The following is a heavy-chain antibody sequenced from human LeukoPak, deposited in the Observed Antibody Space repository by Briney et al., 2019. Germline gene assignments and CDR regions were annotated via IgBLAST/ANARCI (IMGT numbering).Heavy chain of an antibody. Sequence: ASVTVSCKASGYTFTSYYMHWVRQAPGQGLEWMGTFNPSENSTSYAQKFQGRVTLTRDTSTSTVYMELSSLRSDDTAVYYCATSAFDYWGQGTLVTVPS. J-gene: IGHJ4*02. D-gene: IGHD2-15*01. V-gene: IGHV1-46*01. CDR2: FNPSENST. CDR1: GYTFTSYY. CDR3: ATSAFDY.